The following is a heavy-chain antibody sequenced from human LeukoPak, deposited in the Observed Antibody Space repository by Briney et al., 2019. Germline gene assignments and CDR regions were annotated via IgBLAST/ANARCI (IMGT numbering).Heavy chain of an antibody. V-gene: IGHV3-23*01. CDR3: TKRTDSTGSRASAFDV. D-gene: IGHD2/OR15-2a*01. Sequence: PGGSLRLSCAASGFIFTNYFMTWVRQAPGKGLEWVSSISSRGDNSYYADSVKGRFTISRDNSKSTLYLQMTSLRAEDSAFFYCTKRTDSTGSRASAFDVWGQGTVVTVPS. CDR2: ISSRGDNS. CDR1: GFIFTNYF. J-gene: IGHJ3*01.